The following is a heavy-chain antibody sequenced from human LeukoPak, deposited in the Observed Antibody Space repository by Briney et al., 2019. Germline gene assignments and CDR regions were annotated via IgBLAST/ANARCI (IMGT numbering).Heavy chain of an antibody. CDR2: INHSGST. CDR3: ARSPYSSSSLDY. CDR1: GGSFSGYY. Sequence: PSETLSHTCGVYGGSFSGYYWAWIRQPPGKGLEWIGEINHSGSTNYNPSLKSRVTMSVDTSKIQFSLNLSSVTAADTAVYYCARSPYSSSSLDYWGQGTLVTVSS. D-gene: IGHD6-6*01. V-gene: IGHV4-34*01. J-gene: IGHJ4*02.